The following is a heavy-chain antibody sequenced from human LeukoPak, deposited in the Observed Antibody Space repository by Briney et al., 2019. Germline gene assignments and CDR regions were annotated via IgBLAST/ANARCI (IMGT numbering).Heavy chain of an antibody. Sequence: PGGSLRLSCAASGFTFSSYGMHWVRQAPGKGLEWVAVISNDGSNGFYADSVQGRFTIPRDTSMNKLYLQMNSLAIEDTAVYYCARDYSIPPAAGSLYNWFAPWGQGTLVTVSS. J-gene: IGHJ5*02. CDR3: ARDYSIPPAAGSLYNWFAP. D-gene: IGHD6-13*01. V-gene: IGHV3-30*03. CDR2: ISNDGSNG. CDR1: GFTFSSYG.